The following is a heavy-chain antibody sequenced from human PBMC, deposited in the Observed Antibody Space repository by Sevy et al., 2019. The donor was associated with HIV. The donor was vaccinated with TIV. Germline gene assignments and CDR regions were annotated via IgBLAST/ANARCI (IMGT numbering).Heavy chain of an antibody. CDR2: MNQDGTES. J-gene: IGHJ4*02. Sequence: GGSLRLSCAASGFSFSTYWMSWVSQAPGKGLEWVATMNQDGTESDYVDSVKGRFTSSRDNTKTSLFLQMNSLSAEDTGVYYCGSEGLGGFSYSLDCWGQGTLVTVSS. V-gene: IGHV3-7*01. D-gene: IGHD3-16*01. CDR3: GSEGLGGFSYSLDC. CDR1: GFSFSTYW.